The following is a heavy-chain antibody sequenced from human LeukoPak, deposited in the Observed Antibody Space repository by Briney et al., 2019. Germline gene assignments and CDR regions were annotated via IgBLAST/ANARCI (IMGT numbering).Heavy chain of an antibody. Sequence: GGSLRLSCAASGFTFSSYSMNWVRQAPGKGLEWVSSISSSSSYIYYADSVMGRFTISRDNAKNSLYLQMNSLRAEDTAVYYCARDPGISSGWYDAFDIWGQGTMVTVSS. D-gene: IGHD6-19*01. CDR3: ARDPGISSGWYDAFDI. CDR2: ISSSSSYI. J-gene: IGHJ3*02. V-gene: IGHV3-21*01. CDR1: GFTFSSYS.